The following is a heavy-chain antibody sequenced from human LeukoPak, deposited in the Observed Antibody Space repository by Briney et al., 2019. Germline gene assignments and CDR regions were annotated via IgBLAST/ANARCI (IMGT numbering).Heavy chain of an antibody. CDR1: GGSISSGGYY. CDR2: IYYSGST. CDR3: ARGRFEWGPVVDYYGMDV. D-gene: IGHD3-10*01. V-gene: IGHV4-31*03. J-gene: IGHJ6*02. Sequence: SEILSLTCTVSGGSISSGGYYWSWIRQHPGKGLEWIGYIYYSGSTYYNPSLKSRVTISVDTSKNQFSLKLSSVTAADTAVYYCARGRFEWGPVVDYYGMDVWGQGTTVTVSS.